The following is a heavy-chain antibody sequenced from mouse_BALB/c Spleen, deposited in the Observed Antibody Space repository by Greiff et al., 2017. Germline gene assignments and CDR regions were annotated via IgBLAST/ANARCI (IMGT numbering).Heavy chain of an antibody. J-gene: IGHJ4*01. V-gene: IGHV2-9*02. Sequence: QVQLQQSGPGLVAPSQSLSITCTVSGFSLTSYGVHWVRQPPGKGLEWLGVIWAGGSTNYNSALMSRLSISKDNSKSQVFLKMNSLQTDDTAMYYCASYDYDDGYAMDYWGQGTSVTVSS. D-gene: IGHD2-4*01. CDR3: ASYDYDDGYAMDY. CDR1: GFSLTSYG. CDR2: IWAGGST.